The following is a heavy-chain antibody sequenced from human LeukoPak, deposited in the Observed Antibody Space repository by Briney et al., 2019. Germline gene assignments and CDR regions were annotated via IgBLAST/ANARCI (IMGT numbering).Heavy chain of an antibody. J-gene: IGHJ2*01. CDR3: ATAILDWGVSGWYFDL. D-gene: IGHD3/OR15-3a*01. CDR1: GYTLTELS. V-gene: IGHV1-24*01. Sequence: GASVKVSCKVSGYTLTELSMHWVRQAPGKGLEWMGGFDPEDGETIYAQKFQGRVTMTEDTSTDTAYMELSSLRSEDTAAYYCATAILDWGVSGWYFDLWGRGTLVTVSS. CDR2: FDPEDGET.